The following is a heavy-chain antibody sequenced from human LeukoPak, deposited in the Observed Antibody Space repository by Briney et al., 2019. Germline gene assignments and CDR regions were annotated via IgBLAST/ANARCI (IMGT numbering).Heavy chain of an antibody. D-gene: IGHD5-18*01. CDR1: GGSISSSSYY. Sequence: KPSETLSLTCTVSGGSISSSSYYWGWIRQPPGKGLEWIGSIYYSGSTYYNPSLKSRVTISVDTSKNQFSLKLSSVTAADTAVYYCATRYSGGWFDPWGQGTLVTVSS. CDR3: ATRYSGGWFDP. V-gene: IGHV4-39*07. CDR2: IYYSGST. J-gene: IGHJ5*02.